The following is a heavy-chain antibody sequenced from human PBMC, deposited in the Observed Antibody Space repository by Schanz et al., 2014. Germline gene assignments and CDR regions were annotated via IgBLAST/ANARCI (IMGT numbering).Heavy chain of an antibody. J-gene: IGHJ4*02. CDR1: GYTFSSHG. V-gene: IGHV1-3*04. CDR3: ARGIGGYGANNYFDY. D-gene: IGHD5-12*01. Sequence: QVQVVQSGAELKKPGASVKVSCKASGYTFSSHGIHWLRQAPGQSLEWMGWINTGSGDTKYSQNFQGRVTITSDTSASTAYMELSSLSSEDTAVYSCARGIGGYGANNYFDYWGQGTLVTVSS. CDR2: INTGSGDT.